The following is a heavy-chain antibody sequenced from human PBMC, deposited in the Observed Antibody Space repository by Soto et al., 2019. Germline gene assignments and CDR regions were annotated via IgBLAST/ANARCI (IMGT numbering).Heavy chain of an antibody. D-gene: IGHD6-13*01. V-gene: IGHV3-21*01. CDR3: ARDSEITYSSSWWDYYYYGMDV. CDR2: ISSSSSYI. J-gene: IGHJ6*02. Sequence: EVQLVESGGGLVKPGGSLRLSCAASGFTFSSYSMNWVRQPPGKGLEWVSSISSSSSYIYYADSVKGRFTISRDNAKNSLYLQMNSLRAEDTAVYYCARDSEITYSSSWWDYYYYGMDVWGQGTTVTVSS. CDR1: GFTFSSYS.